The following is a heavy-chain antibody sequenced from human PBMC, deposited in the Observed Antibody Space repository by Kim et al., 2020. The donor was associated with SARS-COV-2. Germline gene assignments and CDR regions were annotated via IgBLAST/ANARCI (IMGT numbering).Heavy chain of an antibody. Sequence: SETLSLTCTVSGGSISSYYWSWIRQPPGKGLEWIGYIYYSGSTNYNPSLKSRVTISVDTSKNQFSLKLSSVTAADTAVYYCARDKRVSGIAAAGTDYGMDVWGQGTTVTVSS. D-gene: IGHD6-13*01. CDR2: IYYSGST. J-gene: IGHJ6*02. V-gene: IGHV4-59*01. CDR1: GGSISSYY. CDR3: ARDKRVSGIAAAGTDYGMDV.